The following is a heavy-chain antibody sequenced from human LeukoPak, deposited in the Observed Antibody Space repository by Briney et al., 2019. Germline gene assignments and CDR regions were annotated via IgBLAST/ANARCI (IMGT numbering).Heavy chain of an antibody. CDR1: GGSFSGYY. D-gene: IGHD5-18*01. CDR3: ARVFDNSCGTKDHFDY. Sequence: SETLSLTCAVYGGSFSGYYWSWIRQPPGKGLEWIGEINHSGSTNYNPSLKSRVTISVDTSKNQFSLKLSSVTAADTAVYYCARVFDNSCGTKDHFDYWGQGTLVTVSS. CDR2: INHSGST. V-gene: IGHV4-34*01. J-gene: IGHJ4*02.